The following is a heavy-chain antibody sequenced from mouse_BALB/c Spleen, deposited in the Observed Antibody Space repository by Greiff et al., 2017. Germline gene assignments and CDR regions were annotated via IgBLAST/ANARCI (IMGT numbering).Heavy chain of an antibody. V-gene: IGHV3-2*02. Sequence: EVHLVESGPGLVKPSQSLSLTCTVTGYSITSDYAWNWIRQFPGNKLEWMGYISYSGSTSYNPSLKSRISITRDTSKNQFFLQLNSVTTEDTATYYCARKLKGDYFDYWGQGTTLTVSS. D-gene: IGHD1-3*01. CDR2: ISYSGST. CDR1: GYSITSDYA. CDR3: ARKLKGDYFDY. J-gene: IGHJ2*01.